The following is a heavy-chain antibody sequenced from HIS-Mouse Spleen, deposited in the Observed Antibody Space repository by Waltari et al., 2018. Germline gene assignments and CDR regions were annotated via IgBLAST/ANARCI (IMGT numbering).Heavy chain of an antibody. V-gene: IGHV4-34*01. D-gene: IGHD6-13*01. CDR3: ASRVQGQLVRWFDP. Sequence: QVQLQQWGAGLLKPSETLSLTCAVYGGSFSGYYWSWIRQPPGKGLEWIGEINHSGSTNYNPSLKSRVTISVDTSKNQFSLKLSSVTAADTAVYYCASRVQGQLVRWFDPWGQGTLVTVSS. J-gene: IGHJ5*02. CDR1: GGSFSGYY. CDR2: INHSGST.